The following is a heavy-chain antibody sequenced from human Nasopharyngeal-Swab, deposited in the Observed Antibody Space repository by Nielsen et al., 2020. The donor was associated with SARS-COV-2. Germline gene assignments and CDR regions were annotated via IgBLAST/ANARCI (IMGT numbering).Heavy chain of an antibody. CDR3: TTIVGANGGDDY. J-gene: IGHJ4*02. CDR2: IKSKTDGGTT. CDR1: GFIFSNAW. Sequence: GESLKISCAASGFIFSNAWMSWVRQAPGKGLEWVGRIKSKTDGGTTDYAAPVKGRFTISRDDSKNTLYLQMNSPKTEDTAVYYCTTIVGANGGDDYWGQGTLVTVSS. V-gene: IGHV3-15*01. D-gene: IGHD1-26*01.